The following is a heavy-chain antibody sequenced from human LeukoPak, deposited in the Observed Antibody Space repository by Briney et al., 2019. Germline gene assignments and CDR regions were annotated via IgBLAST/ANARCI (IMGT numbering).Heavy chain of an antibody. J-gene: IGHJ6*02. D-gene: IGHD3-10*01. Sequence: GGSLRLSCAASGFTFSSYDMHWVRQATGKGLEWVSAIGTAGDTYYPGSVKGRFTISRDNSKNSLYLQMNSLRTEDTALYYCAKVGTTVRGVKDYYGMDAWSQGTTVTVSS. V-gene: IGHV3-13*01. CDR1: GFTFSSYD. CDR3: AKVGTTVRGVKDYYGMDA. CDR2: IGTAGDT.